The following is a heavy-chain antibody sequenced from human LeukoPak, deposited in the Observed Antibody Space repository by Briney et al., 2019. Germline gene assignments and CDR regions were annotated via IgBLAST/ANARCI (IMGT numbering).Heavy chain of an antibody. V-gene: IGHV1-18*01. CDR2: ISAYNGHT. CDR3: ARGFPPRRNYDSSGYYSYYFDY. J-gene: IGHJ4*02. Sequence: GASVKVSCKASGYTFTSYGLTWVRQAPGQGLEWMGWISAYNGHTKYPQKLQGRVTMTTDTSTSTAYVELRSLRSDDTAVYYCARGFPPRRNYDSSGYYSYYFDYWGQGTLVTVSP. D-gene: IGHD3-22*01. CDR1: GYTFTSYG.